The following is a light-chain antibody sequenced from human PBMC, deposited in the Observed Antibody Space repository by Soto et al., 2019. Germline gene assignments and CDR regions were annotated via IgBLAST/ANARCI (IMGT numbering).Light chain of an antibody. Sequence: EVVMTQSPATVPVSLGDRVTLSCRASQSVGRNLAWYQQKPGQPPRLLIYEASSRDTGVPTRFSGSGSGTEFTLTITSLQSEDFAVYYCQQYNHWPPWTFGQGTKVEVK. V-gene: IGKV3D-15*01. J-gene: IGKJ1*01. CDR3: QQYNHWPPWT. CDR1: QSVGRN. CDR2: EAS.